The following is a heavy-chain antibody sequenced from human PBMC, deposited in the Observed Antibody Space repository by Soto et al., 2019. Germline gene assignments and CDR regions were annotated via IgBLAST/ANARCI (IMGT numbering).Heavy chain of an antibody. CDR1: GLTFSNCA. CDR3: AKEGTSGLYYFDY. J-gene: IGHJ4*02. V-gene: IGHV3-23*01. Sequence: PGGSLRLSCAASGLTFSNCAMSWVRQAPGKGLEWVSIISGSGDSPYYAGSVKGRFTISRDNSRNTLYLQMNSLRAGDSAKYYCAKEGTSGLYYFDYWAQGTLVTVSS. CDR2: ISGSGDSP. D-gene: IGHD6-19*01.